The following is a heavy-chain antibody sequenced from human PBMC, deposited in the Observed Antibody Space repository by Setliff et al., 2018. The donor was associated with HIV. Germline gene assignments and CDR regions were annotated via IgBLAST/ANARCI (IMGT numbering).Heavy chain of an antibody. J-gene: IGHJ3*02. V-gene: IGHV4-61*09. CDR1: GDSINSGSYY. CDR2: IFTSGST. CDR3: TRSKTFYDFWGGYYTHGAFKI. D-gene: IGHD3-3*01. Sequence: TSETLSLTCTVSGDSINSGSYYWSWIRQPAGEGLEWIGHIFTSGSTTYNPSLKSRVTISVDTSKNQFSLKLSSVTAADTAVYYCTRSKTFYDFWGGYYTHGAFKIWGLGTMVTVSS.